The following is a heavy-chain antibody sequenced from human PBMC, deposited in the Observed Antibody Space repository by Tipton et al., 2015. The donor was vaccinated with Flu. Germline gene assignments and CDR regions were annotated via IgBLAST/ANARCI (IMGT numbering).Heavy chain of an antibody. Sequence: TLSLTCGVSGDSIRSSNYYWSWIRQPPGKGLEWIGYIHYRGSTYYNPSLEGRLRMSVDASKNQFSLELNSVTVADTAVYYCARGGSGTPHYWGQGTLVNVTS. D-gene: IGHD3-10*01. V-gene: IGHV4-31*11. J-gene: IGHJ4*02. CDR1: GDSIRSSNYY. CDR3: ARGGSGTPHY. CDR2: IHYRGST.